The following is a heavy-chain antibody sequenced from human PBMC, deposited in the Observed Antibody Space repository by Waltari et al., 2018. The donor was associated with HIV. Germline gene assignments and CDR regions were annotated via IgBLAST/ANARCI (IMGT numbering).Heavy chain of an antibody. CDR2: IYYSGST. CDR3: ALYCSGGSCYSSAHNWFDP. CDR1: GGSISSSSYY. V-gene: IGHV4-39*01. J-gene: IGHJ5*02. Sequence: QLQLQESGPGLVKPSETLSLTCTVSGGSISSSSYYWGWIRQPPGKGLEWIGSIYYSGSTYYNPSLKSRVTISVDTSKNQFSLKLSSVTAADTAVYYCALYCSGGSCYSSAHNWFDPWGQGTLVTVSS. D-gene: IGHD2-15*01.